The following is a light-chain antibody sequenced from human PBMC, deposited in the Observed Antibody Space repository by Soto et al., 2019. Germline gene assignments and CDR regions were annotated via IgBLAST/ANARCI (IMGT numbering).Light chain of an antibody. CDR1: ESVSSN. J-gene: IGKJ4*01. CDR3: QQSNKWPPVT. Sequence: EIVMTQSLATLSVSLGERVTLSCRASESVSSNLAWYQQKPGQAPRLLIYGASTRATGIPARFSGSGSGTEFTLTISSLQSEDFAVYYCQQSNKWPPVTFGGGTKVDIK. CDR2: GAS. V-gene: IGKV3-15*01.